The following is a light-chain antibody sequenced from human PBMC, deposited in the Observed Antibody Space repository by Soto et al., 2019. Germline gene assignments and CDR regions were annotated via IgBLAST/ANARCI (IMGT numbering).Light chain of an antibody. CDR3: QQSYSTPLT. J-gene: IGKJ4*01. CDR1: QSIIIY. Sequence: DIQMTQSPSSLSASVGDRVTITCRASQSIIIYLNWYQQKPGKAPKLLIYAASSLQSGVPSRFSGSGSGTDFTLIISSLQPEDFATYYCQQSYSTPLTFGGGTKVEIK. V-gene: IGKV1-39*01. CDR2: AAS.